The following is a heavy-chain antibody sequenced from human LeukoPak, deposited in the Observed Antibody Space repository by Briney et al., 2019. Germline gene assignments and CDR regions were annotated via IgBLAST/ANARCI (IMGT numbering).Heavy chain of an antibody. V-gene: IGHV4-61*05. J-gene: IGHJ4*02. CDR3: ASTYFYDSSGFDQ. CDR2: IYYTGST. CDR1: GGSISSSSYY. D-gene: IGHD3-22*01. Sequence: SETLSLTCTVSGGSISSSSYYWGWIRQPPGKGLEWIGYIYYTGSTNYNPSLKSRVTISVDRSKNQFSLKLSSVTAADTAVYFCASTYFYDSSGFDQWGQGTLVTVSS.